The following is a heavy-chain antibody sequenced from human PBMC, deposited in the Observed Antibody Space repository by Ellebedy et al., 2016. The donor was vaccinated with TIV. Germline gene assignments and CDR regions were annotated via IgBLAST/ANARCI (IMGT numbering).Heavy chain of an antibody. CDR3: AHSNYYGSGSYYVDY. V-gene: IGHV2-70*12. CDR2: IDWDDDK. Sequence: SGPTLVKPTETLTLTCTFSGFSLSTSGMCVSWIRQPPGKALEWLARIDWDDDKYYSTSLKTRLTISKDTSKNQVVLTMTNMDPVDTATYYCAHSNYYGSGSYYVDYWGQGTLVTVSS. D-gene: IGHD3-10*01. J-gene: IGHJ4*02. CDR1: GFSLSTSGMC.